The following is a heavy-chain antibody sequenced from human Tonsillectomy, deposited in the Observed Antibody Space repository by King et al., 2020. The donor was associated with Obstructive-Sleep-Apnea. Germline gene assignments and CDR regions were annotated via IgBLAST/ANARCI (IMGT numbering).Heavy chain of an antibody. CDR1: GASMSSFH. J-gene: IGHJ4*02. CDR2: VDNSGNT. CDR3: STMIRPWAPLDS. V-gene: IGHV4-4*08. D-gene: IGHD3-16*01. Sequence: QLQESGPGLVKPSATLTLTCTVSGASMSSFHWSWIRQPPGKGLEWIGHVDNSGNTNYNPSLKSRVTMSVDTSKNQFSLNLRSVTAADTAVYFCSTMIRPWAPLDSWGQGTLVTVSS.